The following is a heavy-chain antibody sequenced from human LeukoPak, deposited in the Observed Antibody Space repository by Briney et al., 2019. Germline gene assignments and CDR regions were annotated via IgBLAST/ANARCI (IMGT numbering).Heavy chain of an antibody. J-gene: IGHJ6*03. D-gene: IGHD2-2*01. V-gene: IGHV3-21*03. CDR3: AKVVSAARDYYYYYMDV. CDR2: ISSSSSSI. CDR1: GFIFSSYG. Sequence: SGGSLRLSCAASGFIFSSYGMNWLRQAPGQGLEWVSSISSSSSSIYYADSVKGRFTISRDNAKNSLYLQMNSLRAEDTAVYYCAKVVSAARDYYYYYMDVWGQGTTVTVSS.